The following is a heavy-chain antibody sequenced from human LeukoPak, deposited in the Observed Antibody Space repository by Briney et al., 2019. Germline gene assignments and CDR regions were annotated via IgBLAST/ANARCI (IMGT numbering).Heavy chain of an antibody. CDR3: ARGDGATPRRYYYYGMDV. D-gene: IGHD5-12*01. CDR2: INHSGST. Sequence: SETLSLTCAVYGGSFSGYYWSWIRQPPGKGLEWIGEINHSGSTNYNPPLKSRVTISVDTSKNQFSLKLSSVTAADTAVYYCARGDGATPRRYYYYGMDVWGQGTTVTVSS. CDR1: GGSFSGYY. J-gene: IGHJ6*02. V-gene: IGHV4-34*01.